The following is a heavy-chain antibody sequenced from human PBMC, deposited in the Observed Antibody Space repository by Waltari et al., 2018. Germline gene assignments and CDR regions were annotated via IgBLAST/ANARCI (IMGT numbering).Heavy chain of an antibody. CDR1: GFTFSSYG. CDR2: IRYDGSNK. Sequence: QVQLVESGGGVVQPGGSLRLSCAASGFTFSSYGMHWVRQAPGNVLEWVAFIRYDGSNKYYADSLKGRFTISRDNSKNTLYLQMNSLRAEDTAVYYCAKADRSGFDIWGQVTMVTVSS. V-gene: IGHV3-30*02. CDR3: AKADRSGFDI. J-gene: IGHJ3*02. D-gene: IGHD2-15*01.